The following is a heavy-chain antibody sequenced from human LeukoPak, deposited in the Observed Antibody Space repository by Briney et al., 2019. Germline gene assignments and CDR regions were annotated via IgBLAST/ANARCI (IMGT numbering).Heavy chain of an antibody. D-gene: IGHD4-17*01. V-gene: IGHV3-30*18. CDR3: AQEAVTPGDY. J-gene: IGHJ4*02. CDR1: GFTFSSFG. Sequence: GGSLRLSCAASGFTFSSFGMNWVRQAPGKGLEWVAVISYDGSNKYYADSVRGRFTISRDNSKSTLYLQMNSLRAEDTAVYYCAQEAVTPGDYWGQGTLVTVSS. CDR2: ISYDGSNK.